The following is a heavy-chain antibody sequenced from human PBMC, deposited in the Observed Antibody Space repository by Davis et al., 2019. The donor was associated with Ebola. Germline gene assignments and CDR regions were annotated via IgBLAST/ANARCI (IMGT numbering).Heavy chain of an antibody. D-gene: IGHD2-21*02. V-gene: IGHV4-39*07. CDR2: IYYSGST. CDR1: GGSISSSSYY. J-gene: IGHJ6*04. Sequence: SETLSLTCTVSGGSISSSSYYWGWIRQPPGKGLEWIGSIYYSGSTNYNPSLKSRVTISVDTSKNQFSLKLSSVTAADTAVYYCARGRITRLVVVTASYYYAVDVWGKGTTVTVSS. CDR3: ARGRITRLVVVTASYYYAVDV.